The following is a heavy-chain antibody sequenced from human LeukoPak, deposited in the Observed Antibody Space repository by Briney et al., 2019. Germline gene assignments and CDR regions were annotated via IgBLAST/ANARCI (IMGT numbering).Heavy chain of an antibody. CDR1: GYTFTGYY. J-gene: IGHJ3*02. Sequence: ASVKVSCRASGYTFTGYYMHWVRQAPGQGLEWMGWINPNSGGTNYAQKFQGWVTMTRDTSISTAYMELSSLSSEDTAVYYCAIRAHVISAGAFDIWGQGTMVTVSS. V-gene: IGHV1-2*04. CDR2: INPNSGGT. CDR3: AIRAHVISAGAFDI. D-gene: IGHD2-15*01.